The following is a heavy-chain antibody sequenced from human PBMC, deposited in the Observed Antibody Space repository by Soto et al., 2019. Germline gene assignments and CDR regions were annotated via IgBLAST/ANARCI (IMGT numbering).Heavy chain of an antibody. Sequence: GASVKVSCKASGYTFSSYGITWVRQAPGQGLEWMGWISTYNGNTNYAQKLQGRVTMTTGTSTTTAYMDLRSLRSDDTAVYYCARKSSSSSWFDPWGQGTLVTVSS. D-gene: IGHD6-6*01. V-gene: IGHV1-18*01. CDR2: ISTYNGNT. J-gene: IGHJ5*02. CDR3: ARKSSSSSWFDP. CDR1: GYTFSSYG.